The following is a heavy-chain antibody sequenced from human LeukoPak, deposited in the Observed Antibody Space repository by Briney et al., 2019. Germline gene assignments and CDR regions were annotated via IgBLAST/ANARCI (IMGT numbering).Heavy chain of an antibody. Sequence: PSETLSLTCTVSGGSINPYYWSWIRQPPGQGLEWMGYVYYSGKTKYNPSLKSRVTISVDTSKNHISLRLKSVTAADTAVYYCARHINDYGDANFDSWGQGTLVTVSS. D-gene: IGHD4-17*01. V-gene: IGHV4-59*08. J-gene: IGHJ4*02. CDR3: ARHINDYGDANFDS. CDR2: VYYSGKT. CDR1: GGSINPYY.